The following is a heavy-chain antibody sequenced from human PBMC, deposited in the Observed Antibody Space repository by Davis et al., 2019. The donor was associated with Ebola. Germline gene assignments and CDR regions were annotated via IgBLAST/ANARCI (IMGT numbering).Heavy chain of an antibody. Sequence: GESLKISCAASGFTFSNFALNWVRQAPGKGLEWVSSISSSSSYIYYADSVKGRFTISRDNAKNSLYLQMNSLRAEDTAVYYCARGLTTVTTHAYYWGQGTLVTVSS. J-gene: IGHJ4*02. CDR3: ARGLTTVTTHAYY. CDR2: ISSSSSYI. CDR1: GFTFSNFA. D-gene: IGHD4-17*01. V-gene: IGHV3-21*01.